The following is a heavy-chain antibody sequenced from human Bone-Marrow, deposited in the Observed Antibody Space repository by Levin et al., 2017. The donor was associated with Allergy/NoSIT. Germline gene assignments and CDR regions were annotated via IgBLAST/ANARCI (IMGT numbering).Heavy chain of an antibody. D-gene: IGHD3-10*01. CDR3: ASRRYYYGSGSYYNVWFDP. CDR2: IYHSGST. V-gene: IGHV4-38-2*02. J-gene: IGHJ5*02. CDR1: GSSISSGYY. Sequence: SSETLSLTCTVSGSSISSGYYWGWIRQPPGKGLEWIGSIYHSGSTYYNPSLKSRVTISVDTSKNQFSLKLSSVTAADTAVYYCASRRYYYGSGSYYNVWFDPWGQGTLVTVSS.